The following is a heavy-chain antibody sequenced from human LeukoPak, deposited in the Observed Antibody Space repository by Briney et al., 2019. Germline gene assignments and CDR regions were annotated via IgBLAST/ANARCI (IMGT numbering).Heavy chain of an antibody. Sequence: PSETLSLTCTVSDLSSVYWWAWIRQSPGTGLQWIGTINHYGNTFYNASLKSRLSVSVDTSKNQFFLKLTSMAAADTAVYYCARAWRNAAWYFDYWGHGILVTVSS. CDR2: INHYGNT. J-gene: IGHJ4*01. D-gene: IGHD6-13*01. CDR1: DLSSVYW. V-gene: IGHV4-38-2*02. CDR3: ARAWRNAAWYFDY.